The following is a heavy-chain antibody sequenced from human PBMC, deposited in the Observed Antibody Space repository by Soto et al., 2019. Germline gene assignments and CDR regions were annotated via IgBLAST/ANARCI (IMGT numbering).Heavy chain of an antibody. V-gene: IGHV3-30*03. CDR2: ISYDGSNK. D-gene: IGHD3-16*01. J-gene: IGHJ4*02. CDR3: ARDRIRGSDYARY. CDR1: GFTFSSYG. Sequence: GGSLRLSCAASGFTFSSYGMHWVRQAPGKGLEWVAVISYDGSNKYYADSVKGRFTISRDNSKNTLYLQMNSLRAEDTAVYYCARDRIRGSDYARYWGPGTLVTVSS.